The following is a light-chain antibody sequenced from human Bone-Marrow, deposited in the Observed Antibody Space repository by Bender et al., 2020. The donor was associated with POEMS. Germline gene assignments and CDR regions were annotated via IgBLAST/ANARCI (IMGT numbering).Light chain of an antibody. Sequence: QSVLTQPPSASGTPGQRVTISCSGGSSNIGAHAVNWYQPLPGPAPKLLIYSSHRRPSEVPDRFSGSRSGTSADLAISGLQSEDEADYYCAVWDDSLNGWVFGGGTKLTVL. J-gene: IGLJ3*02. CDR1: SSNIGAHA. CDR3: AVWDDSLNGWV. V-gene: IGLV1-44*01. CDR2: SSH.